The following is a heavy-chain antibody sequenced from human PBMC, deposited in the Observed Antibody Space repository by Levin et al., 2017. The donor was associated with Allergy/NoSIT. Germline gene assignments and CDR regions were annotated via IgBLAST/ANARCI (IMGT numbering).Heavy chain of an antibody. CDR1: GGSFSGYY. CDR2: INHSGST. D-gene: IGHD3-10*01. V-gene: IGHV4-34*01. J-gene: IGHJ3*02. Sequence: SETLSLTCAVYGGSFSGYYWSWIRQPPGKGLEWIGEINHSGSTNYNSSLKSRVTISVDTSKIQFSLKLSSVTAADTAVYYCARARMLAYYYGSGRGNAFDIWGQGTMVTVSS. CDR3: ARARMLAYYYGSGRGNAFDI.